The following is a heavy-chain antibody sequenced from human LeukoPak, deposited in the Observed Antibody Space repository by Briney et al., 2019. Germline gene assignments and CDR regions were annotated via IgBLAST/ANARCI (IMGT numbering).Heavy chain of an antibody. V-gene: IGHV3-30*18. D-gene: IGHD6-13*01. J-gene: IGHJ4*02. CDR2: ISYDGTNK. Sequence: GRSLGLSCVASGFTFSSYGMHWVREAPGKGLEWVAVISYDGTNKYYADSVKGRFTISRDNSKNTLYLQMNSLRAVDTAVYYCAKGISSSWYSSFAYWGQGTLVTVSS. CDR3: AKGISSSWYSSFAY. CDR1: GFTFSSYG.